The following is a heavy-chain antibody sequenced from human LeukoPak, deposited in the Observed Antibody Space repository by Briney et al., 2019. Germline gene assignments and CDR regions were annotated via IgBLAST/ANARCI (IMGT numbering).Heavy chain of an antibody. CDR2: INSNSGGI. D-gene: IGHD1-7*01. Sequence: ASVKLSYKSSGYTFTVYYIHWVRQVPGQGLEWVGRINSNSGGINYSQEFQGRVTITRDISNSTAYMELSRLRSDDTAVYYCAREKLRQSGMDVWGQGTTVTVSS. J-gene: IGHJ6*02. CDR1: GYTFTVYY. CDR3: AREKLRQSGMDV. V-gene: IGHV1-2*06.